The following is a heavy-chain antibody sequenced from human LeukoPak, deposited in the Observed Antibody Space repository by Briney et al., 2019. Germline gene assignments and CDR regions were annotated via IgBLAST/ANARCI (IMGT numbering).Heavy chain of an antibody. D-gene: IGHD5-18*01. J-gene: IGHJ6*03. Sequence: ASVKVSCKASGYTFTSYGISWVRQAPGQGLEWMGWISAYNGNTNYAQKLQGRVTMTTDTSTSTAYMELRSLRSDDTAVYYCARAPLRYSYGYYYYYYYMDVWGKGTTVTISS. CDR3: ARAPLRYSYGYYYYYYYMDV. V-gene: IGHV1-18*01. CDR2: ISAYNGNT. CDR1: GYTFTSYG.